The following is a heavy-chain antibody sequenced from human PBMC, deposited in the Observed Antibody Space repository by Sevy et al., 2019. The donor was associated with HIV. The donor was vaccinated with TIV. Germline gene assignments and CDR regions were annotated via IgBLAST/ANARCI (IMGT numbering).Heavy chain of an antibody. CDR1: GFTFSNYW. CDR3: ARGPPDGSYDYFDY. Sequence: GGSLRLSCAASGFTFSNYWMSWVRQAPGKGLEWVASVSGSSNYIYYAESLKGRFIISRDNAKDTLYLQMNSLRADDSAVYYCARGPPDGSYDYFDYWGQGTLVTVSS. J-gene: IGHJ4*02. V-gene: IGHV3-21*06. CDR2: VSGSSNYI. D-gene: IGHD1-26*01.